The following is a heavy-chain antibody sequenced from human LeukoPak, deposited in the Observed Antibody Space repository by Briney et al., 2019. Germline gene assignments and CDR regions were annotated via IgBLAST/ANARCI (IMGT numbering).Heavy chain of an antibody. CDR1: GYTFTSYY. J-gene: IGHJ4*02. D-gene: IGHD3-9*01. CDR3: ATDRGDILTAYGRFDY. CDR2: INPSGGST. V-gene: IGHV1-46*01. Sequence: PLASVKVSCKASGYTFTSYYMHWVRQAPGQGLEWMGIINPSGGSTSYAQKFQGRVTMTRDTSTSTAYMELSSLRSEDTAVYYCATDRGDILTAYGRFDYWGQGTLVTVSS.